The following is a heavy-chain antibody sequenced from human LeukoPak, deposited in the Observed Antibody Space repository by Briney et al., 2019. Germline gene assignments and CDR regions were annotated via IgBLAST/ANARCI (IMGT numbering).Heavy chain of an antibody. CDR1: GFTFGDYA. CDR3: TREFRGYDLDYYDSSGDDY. V-gene: IGHV3-49*03. CDR2: IRSKAYGGTT. D-gene: IGHD3-22*01. J-gene: IGHJ4*02. Sequence: GGSLRLSCTASGFTFGDYAMSWFRQAPGKGLEWVGFIRSKAYGGTTEYAASVKGRFTISRDDSKSIAYLQMNSLKTEDTAVYYCTREFRGYDLDYYDSSGDDYWGQGTLVTVSS.